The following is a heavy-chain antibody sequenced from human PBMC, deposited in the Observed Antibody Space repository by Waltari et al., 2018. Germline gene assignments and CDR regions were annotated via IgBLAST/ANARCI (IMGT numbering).Heavy chain of an antibody. CDR2: INHSGST. J-gene: IGHJ6*02. V-gene: IGHV4-34*01. CDR3: ARATGYSYGYYYYGMDV. CDR1: GGSFSGYY. Sequence: QVQLQQWAAGLLKPSETLSLTCAVYGGSFSGYYWSWIRQPPWKGLEWIGEINHSGSTNYNPSLKSRVTISVDTSKNQFSLKLSSVTAADTAVDYCARATGYSYGYYYYGMDVWGQGTTVTVSS. D-gene: IGHD5-18*01.